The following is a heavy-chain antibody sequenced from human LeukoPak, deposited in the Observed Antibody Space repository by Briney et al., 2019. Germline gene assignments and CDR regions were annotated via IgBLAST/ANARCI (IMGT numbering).Heavy chain of an antibody. CDR2: IYYSGST. Sequence: SETLSLTCTVSGGSISSSSYYWGWIRQPPGKGLEWIGRIYYSGSTYYNPSLKSRVTISVDTSKNQFSLRLSSVTAADTAVYYCARDLGYCSSTSCYGNWFDPWGQGTLVTVCS. V-gene: IGHV4-39*07. J-gene: IGHJ5*02. CDR1: GGSISSSSYY. CDR3: ARDLGYCSSTSCYGNWFDP. D-gene: IGHD2-2*03.